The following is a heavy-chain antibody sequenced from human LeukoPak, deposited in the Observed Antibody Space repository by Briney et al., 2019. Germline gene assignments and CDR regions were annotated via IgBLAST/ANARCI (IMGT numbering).Heavy chain of an antibody. CDR3: ANMGYSYAPGLFDP. V-gene: IGHV4-38-2*02. Sequence: PSETLSLTCTVSGYSIANAYYWGWIRQPPGKGLEWIGSIYYSGSNYHNPSLKSRVSMSVDTSKNQFSLKLSSVTAADTAVYYCANMGYSYAPGLFDPWGQGTLVTVSS. D-gene: IGHD5-18*01. CDR2: IYYSGSN. CDR1: GYSIANAYY. J-gene: IGHJ5*02.